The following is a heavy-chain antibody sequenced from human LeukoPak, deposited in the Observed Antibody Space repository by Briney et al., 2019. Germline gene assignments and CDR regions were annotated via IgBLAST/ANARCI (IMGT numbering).Heavy chain of an antibody. CDR1: GFTFTSSA. V-gene: IGHV1-58*01. CDR3: AAGVDFWSGYLPLGNYYGMDV. CDR2: IVVGSGNT. D-gene: IGHD3-3*01. J-gene: IGHJ6*02. Sequence: SVTVSCKASGFTFTSSAVQWVRQARGQRLEWIGWIVVGSGNTNYAQKFQERVTITRDMSTSTAYMELSSLRSEDTAVYYCAAGVDFWSGYLPLGNYYGMDVWGQGTTVTVSS.